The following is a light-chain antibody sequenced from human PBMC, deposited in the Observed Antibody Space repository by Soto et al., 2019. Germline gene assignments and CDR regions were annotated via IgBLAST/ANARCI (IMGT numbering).Light chain of an antibody. CDR2: DAS. CDR3: QQYGSSHPIT. V-gene: IGKV3D-20*01. CDR1: QSLGNN. J-gene: IGKJ5*01. Sequence: ETLMTQSPSTLSVSPGDRATLSCGANQSLGNNIAWYQQKPGQAPRLLIYDASYRAPGIPDRFSGSGSGTDFTLTISRLEHDDFAVYYCQQYGSSHPITFGQGTRLEIK.